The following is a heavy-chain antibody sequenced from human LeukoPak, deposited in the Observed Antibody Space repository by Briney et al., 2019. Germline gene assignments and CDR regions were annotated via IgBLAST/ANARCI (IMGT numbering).Heavy chain of an antibody. CDR1: GFTFSSYT. V-gene: IGHV3-48*02. CDR3: AREVRGTYLDY. J-gene: IGHJ4*02. D-gene: IGHD3-10*01. CDR2: ISSSSSSI. Sequence: PGGSLRLSCAASGFTFSSYTMNWVRQAPGQGLEWVSYISSSSSSIYYADSVKGRFSISRDNAKNSLHLQMNSLRDGDTAVYFCAREVRGTYLDYWGQGTLVTVSS.